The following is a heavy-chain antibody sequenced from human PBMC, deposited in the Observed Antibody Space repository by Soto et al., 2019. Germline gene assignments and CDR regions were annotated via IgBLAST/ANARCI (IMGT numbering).Heavy chain of an antibody. CDR1: GFTFSSYG. D-gene: IGHD3-10*01. Sequence: GGSLRLSCAASGFTFSSYGMHWVRQAPGKGLEWVAVIWYDGSHTYYADSVKGRFTISRDNSKNTLYLQMNSLRAEDTAVYYCVLWPPYYFDYWGQGTLVTVSS. CDR2: IWYDGSHT. J-gene: IGHJ4*02. V-gene: IGHV3-33*01. CDR3: VLWPPYYFDY.